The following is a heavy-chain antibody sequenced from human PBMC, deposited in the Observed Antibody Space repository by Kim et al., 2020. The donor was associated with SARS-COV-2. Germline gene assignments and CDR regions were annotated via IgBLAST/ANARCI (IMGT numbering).Heavy chain of an antibody. CDR3: ARGPLWISGYYYYGMDV. CDR2: MNPNSGNT. CDR1: GYTFTSYD. Sequence: ASVKVSCKASGYTFTSYDINWVRQATGQGLEWMGWMNPNSGNTGYAQKFQGRVTMTRNTSISTAYMELSSLRSEDTAVYYCARGPLWISGYYYYGMDVWGQGTTVTVSS. J-gene: IGHJ6*02. D-gene: IGHD3-10*01. V-gene: IGHV1-8*01.